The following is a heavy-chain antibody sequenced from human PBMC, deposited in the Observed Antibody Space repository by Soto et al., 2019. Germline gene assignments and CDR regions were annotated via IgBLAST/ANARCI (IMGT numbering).Heavy chain of an antibody. CDR3: ARELGGTGDYYYGMDV. V-gene: IGHV1-18*01. CDR2: ISAYNGNT. Sequence: QVQLVQSGAEVKKPGASVKVSCKASGYTFTSYGISWVRQAPGQGLEWMGWISAYNGNTNYALKLQGRVTMTTDTSTSTAYMELRSLRSDDTAVYHCARELGGTGDYYYGMDVWGQGTTVTVSS. J-gene: IGHJ6*02. D-gene: IGHD1-1*01. CDR1: GYTFTSYG.